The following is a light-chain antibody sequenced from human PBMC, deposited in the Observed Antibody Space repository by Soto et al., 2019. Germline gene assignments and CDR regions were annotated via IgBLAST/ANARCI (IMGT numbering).Light chain of an antibody. CDR1: QSISSY. Sequence: DIHMTQSPSSLSASVGDRVTITCRASQSISSYLNWYQQKPGKAPKLLIYAASSLQSGVPSRFSGSGSGTDFTLTISSLQPEDFATYYCQQRGIFGGGTKVDIK. CDR3: QQRGI. J-gene: IGKJ4*01. V-gene: IGKV1-39*01. CDR2: AAS.